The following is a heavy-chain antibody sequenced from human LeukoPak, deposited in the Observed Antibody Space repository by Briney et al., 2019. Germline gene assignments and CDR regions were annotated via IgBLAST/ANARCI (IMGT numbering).Heavy chain of an antibody. CDR1: GYTFTSYG. CDR2: INGDNGHT. J-gene: IGHJ4*02. V-gene: IGHV1-18*04. CDR3: ARLSDYGDYERFDY. D-gene: IGHD4-17*01. Sequence: PVASVKVSCKASGYTFTSYGVSWVRQVPGQGLEWMGWINGDNGHTNYAQKFQGRVTMTRDTSISTAYMELSRLRSDDTAVYYCARLSDYGDYERFDYWGQGTLVTVSS.